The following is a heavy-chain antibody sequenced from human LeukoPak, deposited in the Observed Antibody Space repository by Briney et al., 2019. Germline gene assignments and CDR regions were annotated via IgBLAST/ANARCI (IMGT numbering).Heavy chain of an antibody. CDR2: INPNSGGT. Sequence: ASVKVSCKTSGYTFTGYYIHWVRQAPGQGLEWMGWINPNSGGTNYAQNFQGRVTVTRDTPITTAYMELRWLTSDDTAVYYCARDLFTRKNLGNWDSRAFHIWGQGTMVTVSS. CDR1: GYTFTGYY. J-gene: IGHJ3*02. D-gene: IGHD7-27*01. CDR3: ARDLFTRKNLGNWDSRAFHI. V-gene: IGHV1-2*02.